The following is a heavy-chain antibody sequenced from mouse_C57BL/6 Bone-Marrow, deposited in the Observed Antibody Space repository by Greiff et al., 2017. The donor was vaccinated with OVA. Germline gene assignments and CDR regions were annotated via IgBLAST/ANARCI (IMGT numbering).Heavy chain of an antibody. V-gene: IGHV1-82*01. CDR2: IYPGDGDT. CDR1: GYAFSSSW. J-gene: IGHJ1*03. Sequence: QVQLQQSGPELVKPGASVKISCKASGYAFSSSWMNWVKQRPGKGLEWIGRIYPGDGDTNYNGKFKGKATLTADKSSSTAYMQLSSLTSEDSAVYFCAFYYDYSYWYFDVWGTGTTVTVSS. CDR3: AFYYDYSYWYFDV. D-gene: IGHD2-4*01.